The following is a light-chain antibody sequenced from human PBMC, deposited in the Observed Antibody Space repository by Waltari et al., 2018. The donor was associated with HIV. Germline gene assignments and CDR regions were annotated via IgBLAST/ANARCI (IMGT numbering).Light chain of an antibody. CDR2: RNN. V-gene: IGLV1-47*01. CDR1: TSNIGNNI. CDR3: AAWDDSLNGVL. J-gene: IGLJ2*01. Sequence: QSVLPQPPSASGTPGQRVTISCSGSTSNIGNNIVSWYQQLPGTAPKLLISRNNRRPSGVPDRFSGSKSGTSASLAISGLRSEDEADYYCAAWDDSLNGVLFGGGTKVTVL.